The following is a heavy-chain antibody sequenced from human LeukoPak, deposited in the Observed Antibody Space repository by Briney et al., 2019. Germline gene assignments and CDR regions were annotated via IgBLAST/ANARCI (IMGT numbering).Heavy chain of an antibody. D-gene: IGHD1-26*01. V-gene: IGHV1-2*02. CDR3: AREVFGATMIDY. CDR1: GYTFTSNY. CDR2: ITPNSGGT. J-gene: IGHJ4*02. Sequence: GASVKVSCKAFGYTFTSNYMHWVRQAPGQGLEWMGWITPNSGGTNYAQKFQGRVTMTRDTAISTAYMELSRLRSDDTAVYYCAREVFGATMIDYWGQGTLVTVSS.